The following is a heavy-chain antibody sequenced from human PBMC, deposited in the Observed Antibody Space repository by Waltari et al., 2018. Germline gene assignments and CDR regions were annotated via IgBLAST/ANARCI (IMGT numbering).Heavy chain of an antibody. J-gene: IGHJ5*02. V-gene: IGHV3-23*01. CDR3: AKDSSGYQNWFDP. CDR1: GFTFSSYA. Sequence: EVQLLESGGGLVQPGGSLRLSCAASGFTFSSYAMSWVRQAPGKGLEWVSAISGSGGRTEYADAGKGRFTSARDNSKNTLYLQMNSLRAEDTAVYYCAKDSSGYQNWFDPWGQGTLVTVCS. D-gene: IGHD3-22*01. CDR2: ISGSGGRT.